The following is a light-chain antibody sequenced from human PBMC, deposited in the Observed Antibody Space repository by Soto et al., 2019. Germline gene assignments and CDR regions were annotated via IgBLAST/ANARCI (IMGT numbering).Light chain of an antibody. CDR1: SSDVGGYNY. CDR2: DVS. V-gene: IGLV2-11*01. CDR3: CSYAGSPYV. J-gene: IGLJ1*01. Sequence: QSVLTQPRSLSASPGQSVAISCTGTSSDVGGYNYVSWYQQHPGKAPKLMIYDVSKRPSGVPDRFSGSKSGNTASLTISGLQAEDEADYYCCSYAGSPYVFGTGTKLTVL.